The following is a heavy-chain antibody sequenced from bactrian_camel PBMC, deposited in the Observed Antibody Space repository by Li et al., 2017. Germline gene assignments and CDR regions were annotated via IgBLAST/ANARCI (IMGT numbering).Heavy chain of an antibody. D-gene: IGHD5*01. J-gene: IGHJ6*01. V-gene: IGHV3-2*01. Sequence: HVQLVESGGGSVQVGGSRRLSCAASTYIVNSKCLGWFRQAPGKGLEWVSSINSNGAITYLADSVKGRFAISRDNAQNIVYLQASSLNPEDTAMYYCATTGFDFWGQGTQVTVS. CDR2: INSNGAIT. CDR3: ATTGFDF. CDR1: TYIVNSKC.